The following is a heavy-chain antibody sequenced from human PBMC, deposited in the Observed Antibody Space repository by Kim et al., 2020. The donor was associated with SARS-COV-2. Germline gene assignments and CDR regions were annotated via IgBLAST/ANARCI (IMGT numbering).Heavy chain of an antibody. J-gene: IGHJ4*02. CDR3: AKDGEWEHLRRYFDY. Sequence: GSLRLSCAASGFTLRSYGIHWVRQAPGKGLEWVARLGHDGGTEYYADSVRGRFTISRDTSKNTLYLQMNSLRPEDTAVYYCAKDGEWEHLRRYFDYWGQGILVTVSS. D-gene: IGHD1-26*01. V-gene: IGHV3-30*02. CDR2: LGHDGGTE. CDR1: GFTLRSYG.